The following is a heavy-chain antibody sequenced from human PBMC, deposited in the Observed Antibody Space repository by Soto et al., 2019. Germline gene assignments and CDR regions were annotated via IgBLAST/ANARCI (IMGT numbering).Heavy chain of an antibody. CDR1: GGLFSSYP. J-gene: IGHJ4*02. V-gene: IGHV1-69*13. Sequence: SVKVSCKASGGLFSSYPISWVRQVPGQGLEWMGGIIPVFQTAYYTQRFQGRVTITADESTNTAYMELSSLRSEDTAIYYCARGGSGYTWFNEFWGQGTLVTGTS. CDR3: ARGGSGYTWFNEF. CDR2: IIPVFQTA. D-gene: IGHD3-22*01.